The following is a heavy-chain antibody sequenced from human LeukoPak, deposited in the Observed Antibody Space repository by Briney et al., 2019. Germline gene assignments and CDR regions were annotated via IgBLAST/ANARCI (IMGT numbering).Heavy chain of an antibody. D-gene: IGHD1-26*01. CDR3: ARIVGAHFDY. Sequence: SSETLSLTCTVSGGSISSGSYYWSWIRQPAGKGLEWIGRIYTSGSTNYNPSLKSRVTISVDTSKNQFSLKLSSVTAADTAVYYCARIVGAHFDYWGQGTLVTVSS. CDR1: GGSISSGSYY. CDR2: IYTSGST. J-gene: IGHJ4*02. V-gene: IGHV4-61*02.